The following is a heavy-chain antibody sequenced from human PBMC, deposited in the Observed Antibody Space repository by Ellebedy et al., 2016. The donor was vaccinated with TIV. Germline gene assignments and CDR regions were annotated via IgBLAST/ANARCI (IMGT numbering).Heavy chain of an antibody. J-gene: IGHJ3*02. Sequence: SVKVSCXASGGTFSSYAISWVRQAPGQGLEWMGGIIPIFGTANYAQKFQGRVTITADESTSTAYMELSSLRSEDTAVYYCARSGVAAARHAFDIWGQGTMVTVSS. D-gene: IGHD6-13*01. CDR1: GGTFSSYA. V-gene: IGHV1-69*13. CDR2: IIPIFGTA. CDR3: ARSGVAAARHAFDI.